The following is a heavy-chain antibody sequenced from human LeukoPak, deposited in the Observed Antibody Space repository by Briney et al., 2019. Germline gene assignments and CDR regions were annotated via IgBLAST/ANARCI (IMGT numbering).Heavy chain of an antibody. D-gene: IGHD6-19*01. J-gene: IGHJ4*02. Sequence: ASVKVSCKASGYTFTGYYMHWVRQAPGQGLEWMGWMNPNSGNTGYAQKFQGRVTITRNTSISTAYMELSSLRSEDTAVYYCARRSSGWSDFDYWGQGTLVTVSS. CDR1: GYTFTGYY. V-gene: IGHV1-8*03. CDR2: MNPNSGNT. CDR3: ARRSSGWSDFDY.